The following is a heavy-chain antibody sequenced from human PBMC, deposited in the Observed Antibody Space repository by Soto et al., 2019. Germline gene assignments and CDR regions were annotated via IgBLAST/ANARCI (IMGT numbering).Heavy chain of an antibody. Sequence: SETLSLTCAVYGGSFSGYYWSWIRQPPGKGLEWIGEIYYSGSTNYNPSLKSRVTISVDTSKNQFSLKLSSVTAADTAVYYCARAGVATIYWFDPWGQGTLVTVSS. CDR2: IYYSGST. CDR1: GGSFSGYY. D-gene: IGHD5-12*01. V-gene: IGHV4-34*01. CDR3: ARAGVATIYWFDP. J-gene: IGHJ5*02.